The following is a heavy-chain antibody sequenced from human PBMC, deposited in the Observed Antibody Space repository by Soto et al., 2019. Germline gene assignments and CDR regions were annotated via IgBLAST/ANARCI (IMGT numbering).Heavy chain of an antibody. D-gene: IGHD5-18*01. CDR1: GGSISSGDYY. V-gene: IGHV4-30-4*01. CDR2: IYYSGTT. CDR3: ARALIQLWPHYYYGMDV. J-gene: IGHJ6*02. Sequence: KAWETLSLTCTVSGGSISSGDYYWSWIRQPPGKGLEWIGYIYYSGTTYYNPSLKSRVTISVDTSENQFSLKLSSVTAADTAVYFCARALIQLWPHYYYGMDVWGQGTTVTVSS.